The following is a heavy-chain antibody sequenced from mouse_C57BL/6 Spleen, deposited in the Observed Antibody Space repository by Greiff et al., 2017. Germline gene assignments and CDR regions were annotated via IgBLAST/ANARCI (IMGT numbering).Heavy chain of an antibody. J-gene: IGHJ2*01. CDR1: GFTFSSYG. Sequence: EVKVVESGGDLVKPGGSLKLSCAASGFTFSSYGMSWVRQTPDKRLEWVATISSGGSYTYYPDSVKGRFTISRDNAKNTLYLQMSSLKSEDTAMYYCARQEIYGNLYFDYWGQGTTLTVSS. CDR3: ARQEIYGNLYFDY. CDR2: ISSGGSYT. D-gene: IGHD2-1*01. V-gene: IGHV5-6*01.